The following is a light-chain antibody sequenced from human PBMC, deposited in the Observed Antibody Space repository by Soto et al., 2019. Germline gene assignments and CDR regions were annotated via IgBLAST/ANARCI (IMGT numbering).Light chain of an antibody. CDR2: GAF. CDR3: QQRSNWPPVT. Sequence: EIVLTQSPGTLSLSPGERATFSCRASQSVSSNYLAWYQQKPGQAPRLLIYGAFKRATVIPARFSGSGSGTDFTLTISSLEPEDFVVYYCQQRSNWPPVTFGGGTKVDIK. V-gene: IGKV3-11*01. J-gene: IGKJ4*01. CDR1: QSVSSNY.